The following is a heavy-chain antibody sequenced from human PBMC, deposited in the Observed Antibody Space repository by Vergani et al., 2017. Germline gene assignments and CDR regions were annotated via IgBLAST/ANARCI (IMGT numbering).Heavy chain of an antibody. CDR1: GGSISSGSYY. D-gene: IGHD3-22*01. J-gene: IGHJ6*02. CDR2: IYTSWST. V-gene: IGHV4-61*02. CDR3: ARDPKNYYDSSGYYYPYYYGMDV. Sequence: QVQLQESGPGLVKPSQTLSLTCTVPGGSISSGSYYWSWIRQPAGKGLEWIGRIYTSWSTNYNPSLKSRVTISVDTSKNQFSLKLSSVTAADTAVYYCARDPKNYYDSSGYYYPYYYGMDVWGQGTTVTVSS.